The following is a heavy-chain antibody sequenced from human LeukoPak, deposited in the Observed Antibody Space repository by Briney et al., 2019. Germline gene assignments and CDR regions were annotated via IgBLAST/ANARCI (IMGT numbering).Heavy chain of an antibody. CDR3: ARIQVNWFGEVTSLSPPNYGMDV. CDR2: ISPYNGAT. CDR1: GYTFTDDG. V-gene: IGHV1-18*01. D-gene: IGHD3-10*01. J-gene: IGHJ6*02. Sequence: ASVRVSCKASGYTFTDDGISWVRQGPGQGLEWVGWISPYNGATKYADKVLGRVTMSADISTTTAYMELRSLRSDDTAVYYCARIQVNWFGEVTSLSPPNYGMDVWGQETTVIVSS.